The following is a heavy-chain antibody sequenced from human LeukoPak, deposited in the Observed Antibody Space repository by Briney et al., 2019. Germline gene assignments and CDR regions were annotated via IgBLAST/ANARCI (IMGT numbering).Heavy chain of an antibody. D-gene: IGHD2-2*01. V-gene: IGHV4-31*03. J-gene: IGHJ4*02. CDR3: ARGGWSSTDFDY. CDR2: IYYSGST. Sequence: SETLSLTCTVSGGSISSGGYYWSWIRQHPGKGLEWIGYIYYSGSTYYNPSLKSRVTISVDTSKNQFSLKLSSVTAVDTAVYYCARGGWSSTDFDYWGQGTLVTVSS. CDR1: GGSISSGGYY.